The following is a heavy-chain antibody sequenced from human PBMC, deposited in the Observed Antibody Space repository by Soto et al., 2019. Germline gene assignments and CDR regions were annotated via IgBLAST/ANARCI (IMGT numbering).Heavy chain of an antibody. CDR1: GGTFSSYT. V-gene: IGHV1-69*02. J-gene: IGHJ3*02. D-gene: IGHD3-22*01. Sequence: GASVKVSCKASGGTFSSYTISWVRQAPGQGLEWMGRIIPILGIANYAQKFQGRVTITADKSTSTAYMELSSLRSEDTAVYYCARQYYYDSSGYLTNDAFDIWGQGTMVTVSS. CDR3: ARQYYYDSSGYLTNDAFDI. CDR2: IIPILGIA.